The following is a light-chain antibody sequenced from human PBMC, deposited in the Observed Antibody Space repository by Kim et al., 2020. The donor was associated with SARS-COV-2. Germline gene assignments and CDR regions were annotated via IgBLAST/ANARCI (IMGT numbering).Light chain of an antibody. CDR2: GAS. CDR3: QLYGSSPFYT. J-gene: IGKJ2*01. V-gene: IGKV3-20*01. Sequence: EIVLTQSPGTLSLSPGERATLSCRASQSVSSSYLAWYQQKPGQAPRLLIYGASSRATGIPDRFSGSGSGTGFTLTISRLEPEDFAVYYCQLYGSSPFYTFGQGTELEI. CDR1: QSVSSSY.